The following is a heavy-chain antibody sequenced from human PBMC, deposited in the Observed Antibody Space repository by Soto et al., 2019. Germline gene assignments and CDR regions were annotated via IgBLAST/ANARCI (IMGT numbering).Heavy chain of an antibody. Sequence: EVQLFESGGGLVQPGGSLRLSCASSGFTFSSYAMSWVRQAPGKGLEWVSAITGSGGRTYYADSVKGRFTISRDNSKNTLYLQMNSLRAEDTAVYYCAKGLTGAPYYAMDVWGQGTTVTVSS. CDR2: ITGSGGRT. CDR3: AKGLTGAPYYAMDV. D-gene: IGHD7-27*01. J-gene: IGHJ6*02. V-gene: IGHV3-23*01. CDR1: GFTFSSYA.